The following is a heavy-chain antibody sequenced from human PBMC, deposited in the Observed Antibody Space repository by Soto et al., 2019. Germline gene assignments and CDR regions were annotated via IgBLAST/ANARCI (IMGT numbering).Heavy chain of an antibody. Sequence: QVQVVQSGAEVKKPGSSVRVACKASGGTSSSYAITWMLQAPGPGLEWMGGLIPILDTTDYAQKFQGRVTFTADESTSTVYMELSSLTSEDTAVYYCASGGTTVNRRFDFWGQGTLVTVSS. CDR2: LIPILDTT. J-gene: IGHJ4*02. V-gene: IGHV1-69*01. CDR3: ASGGTTVNRRFDF. CDR1: GGTSSSYA. D-gene: IGHD4-4*01.